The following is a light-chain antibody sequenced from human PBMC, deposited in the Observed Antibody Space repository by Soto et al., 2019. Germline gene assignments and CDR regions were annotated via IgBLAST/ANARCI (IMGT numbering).Light chain of an antibody. CDR1: QSVSSN. V-gene: IGKV3-15*01. CDR3: QQYNNWPPIT. J-gene: IGKJ5*01. CDR2: GAS. Sequence: EIVMTQSPATLSVSPGERATLSCRASQSVSSNLAWYQQKPGQAPRLLXYGASTRATGIPARFSGSGSGTELTLTISSLQPEDFAAYYCQQYNNWPPITFGQGTRLEIK.